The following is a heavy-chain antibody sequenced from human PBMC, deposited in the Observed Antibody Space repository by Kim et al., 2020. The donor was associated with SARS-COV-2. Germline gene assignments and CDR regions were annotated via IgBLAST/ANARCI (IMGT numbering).Heavy chain of an antibody. D-gene: IGHD2-2*01. CDR3: ARDWSDSTSKSQDY. CDR2: IKADGGSR. CDR1: GFIFSNHY. J-gene: IGHJ4*02. V-gene: IGHV3-7*01. Sequence: GGSLRLSCAASGFIFSNHYMTWVRQAPGKGLEWVAYIKADGGSRFYVDSVRGRFTISRDNPRNSLDLQMNSLRVEDTAVYFCARDWSDSTSKSQDYLGQGSLVTVSP.